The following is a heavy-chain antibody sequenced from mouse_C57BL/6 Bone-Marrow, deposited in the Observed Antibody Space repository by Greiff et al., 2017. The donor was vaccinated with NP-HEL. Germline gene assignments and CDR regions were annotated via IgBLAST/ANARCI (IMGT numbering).Heavy chain of an antibody. D-gene: IGHD4-1*01. CDR3: ASLTGTGY. CDR1: GYTFTSYW. CDR2: IDPSDRYT. J-gene: IGHJ2*01. Sequence: VQLQQPGAELVKPGASVKLSCKASGYTFTSYWMQWVKQRPGQGLEWIGEIDPSDRYTNYNQKFKGKATLTVDTSSSTAYMQLSSLTSEDSAVYYCASLTGTGYWGQGTTLTVSS. V-gene: IGHV1-50*01.